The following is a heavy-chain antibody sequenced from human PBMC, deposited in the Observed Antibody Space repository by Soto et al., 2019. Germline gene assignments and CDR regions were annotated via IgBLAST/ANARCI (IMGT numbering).Heavy chain of an antibody. D-gene: IGHD7-27*01. Sequence: EVQLLESGGGLVQPGGSLRLSCAASGFTFSSYARSWVRQAPGKGLEWVSAITGSGGRTYYADSVKGRFTISRDNSKNALYLQMNSLRAEDTAVYYCAKGLTGAPYYGMDVWGQGTTVTVSS. J-gene: IGHJ6*02. CDR3: AKGLTGAPYYGMDV. CDR1: GFTFSSYA. CDR2: ITGSGGRT. V-gene: IGHV3-23*01.